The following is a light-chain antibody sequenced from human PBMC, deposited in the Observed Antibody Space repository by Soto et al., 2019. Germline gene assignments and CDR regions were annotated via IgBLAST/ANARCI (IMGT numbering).Light chain of an antibody. Sequence: QSVLTQPPSASGSPGQSVTISCTGTSSDVGGYNYVSWYQQHPGKAPKLMIYEVSKRPSGVPDRFSGSKSGNTASLTVSGLQAEDEADYYCSSYAGSNKGVLGGGTKLTVL. J-gene: IGLJ3*02. CDR1: SSDVGGYNY. CDR2: EVS. CDR3: SSYAGSNKGV. V-gene: IGLV2-8*01.